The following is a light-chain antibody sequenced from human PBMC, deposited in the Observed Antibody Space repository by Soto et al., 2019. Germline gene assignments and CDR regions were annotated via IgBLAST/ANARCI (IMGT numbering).Light chain of an antibody. J-gene: IGKJ5*01. CDR2: DAS. V-gene: IGKV3-15*01. CDR3: QQYNNWPPLT. CDR1: QSVRSN. Sequence: EVVMTQSPASLSVSPGERATLSCRASQSVRSNLAWYQQKPGQAPSLLIYDASTRATGVPARFGGTGSGTEFTLTISSLQPEDFAVYYCQQYNNWPPLTFGQGTRLEIK.